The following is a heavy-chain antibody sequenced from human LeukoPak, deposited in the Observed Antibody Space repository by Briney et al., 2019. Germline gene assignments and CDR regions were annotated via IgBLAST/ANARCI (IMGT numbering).Heavy chain of an antibody. CDR2: INPNSGGT. J-gene: IGHJ4*02. Sequence: GASVKVSCKASGYTFTGYYMHWVRQAPGQGLEWMGWINPNSGGTNYAQKFQGRVTMTRDTSISTAYMELSRLRSDDTAVYYCARDRDTIFGVVTDDYWGQGTLVTVSS. CDR3: ARDRDTIFGVVTDDY. CDR1: GYTFTGYY. D-gene: IGHD3-3*01. V-gene: IGHV1-2*02.